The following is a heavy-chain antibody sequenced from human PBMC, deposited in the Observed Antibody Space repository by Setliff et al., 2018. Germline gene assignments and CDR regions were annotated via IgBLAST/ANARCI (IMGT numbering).Heavy chain of an antibody. J-gene: IGHJ3*01. CDR2: ISAYNGDT. D-gene: IGHD2-15*01. V-gene: IGHV1-18*01. CDR1: GFTFRNYA. CDR3: ALSSLSICSGGNCPNVFDV. Sequence: GASVKVSCKASGFTFRNYAISWVRQAPGQGLEWMGWISAYNGDTTYTQNLPGRVTLTTDTSTRTAYMELRSLRSDDTAVYFCALSSLSICSGGNCPNVFDVWGQGTMVTVS.